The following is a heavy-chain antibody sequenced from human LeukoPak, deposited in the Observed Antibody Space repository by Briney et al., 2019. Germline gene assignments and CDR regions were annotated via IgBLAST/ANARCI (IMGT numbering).Heavy chain of an antibody. J-gene: IGHJ4*02. CDR1: GFTFSSYW. CDR3: ARDKVSNYVSDY. V-gene: IGHV3-74*01. CDR2: ISSDGSST. Sequence: GGSLRLSCAASGFTFSSYWMHWVRQAPGKGLVWVSRISSDGSSTSYADSVKGRFTISRDNAKNTLYLQMNRLRAEDTAVYYCARDKVSNYVSDYWGQGTLVTVSS. D-gene: IGHD4-11*01.